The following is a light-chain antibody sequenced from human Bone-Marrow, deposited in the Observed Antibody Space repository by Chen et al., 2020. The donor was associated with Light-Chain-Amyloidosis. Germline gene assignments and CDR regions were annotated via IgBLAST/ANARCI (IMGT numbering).Light chain of an antibody. Sequence: QSALTQPAPVSGSPGQSITIPCPGTSSDVGGDNHVSWYQQHPDKAPKLMIYEVTNRPSWVPDRFSGSKSDNTASLTISGLQTEDEADYFCSSYTITNTLVFGSGTRVTVL. J-gene: IGLJ1*01. CDR2: EVT. CDR1: SSDVGGDNH. V-gene: IGLV2-14*01. CDR3: SSYTITNTLV.